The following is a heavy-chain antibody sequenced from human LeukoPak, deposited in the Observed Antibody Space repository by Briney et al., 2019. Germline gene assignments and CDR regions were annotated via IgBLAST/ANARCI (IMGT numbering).Heavy chain of an antibody. CDR2: INSDGSST. CDR1: GFTLSSYW. CDR3: ARERGSGYGMDV. D-gene: IGHD3-3*01. Sequence: GGSLRLSCAASGFTLSSYWMHWVRHAPGKGLVWVSRINSDGSSTSYADSVKGRFTISRDNAKNTLYLQMNSLRAEDTAVYYCARERGSGYGMDVWGQGTTVTVSS. V-gene: IGHV3-74*01. J-gene: IGHJ6*02.